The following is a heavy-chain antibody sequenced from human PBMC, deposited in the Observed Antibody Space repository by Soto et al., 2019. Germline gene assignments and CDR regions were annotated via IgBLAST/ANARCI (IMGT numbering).Heavy chain of an antibody. V-gene: IGHV1-69*13. J-gene: IGHJ6*02. CDR3: ARDLKGLATISRYYYGMDV. CDR2: IIPIFGTA. D-gene: IGHD5-12*01. Sequence: GASVKVSCKASGGTFSSYAISWVRQAPGQGXEWMGGIIPIFGTANYAQKFQGRVTITADESTSTAYMELSSLRSEDTAVYYCARDLKGLATISRYYYGMDVWGQGSTVTVSS. CDR1: GGTFSSYA.